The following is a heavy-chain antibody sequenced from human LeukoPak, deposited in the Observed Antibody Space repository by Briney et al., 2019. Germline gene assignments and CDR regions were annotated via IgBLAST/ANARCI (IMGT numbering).Heavy chain of an antibody. V-gene: IGHV3-53*01. CDR1: GFTVSSNY. CDR3: ARVGEGAAKD. J-gene: IGHJ4*02. Sequence: GGSLRLSCAASGFTVSSNYMSWVRQAPGKGLEWVSVIYSGGNTCYADSVTGRFTISRDNSKNTLYLQMNSLRAEDTAVYYCARVGEGAAKDWGQGTLVTVSS. CDR2: IYSGGNT. D-gene: IGHD1-26*01.